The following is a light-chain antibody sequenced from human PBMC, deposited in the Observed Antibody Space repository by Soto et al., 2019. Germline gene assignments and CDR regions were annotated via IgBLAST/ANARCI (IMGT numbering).Light chain of an antibody. CDR3: AAWDDSLSGL. V-gene: IGLV1-47*01. CDR2: KNN. CDR1: TSNIGNHY. Sequence: QLVLTQPPSASGTPGQRVTISCSGSTSNIGNHYVSWYQQLPGTAPKLLIYKNNQRPSGGPDRFSGSLSGTSASLAISGLRSEDEADYDCAAWDDSLSGLFGGGTKLTVL. J-gene: IGLJ2*01.